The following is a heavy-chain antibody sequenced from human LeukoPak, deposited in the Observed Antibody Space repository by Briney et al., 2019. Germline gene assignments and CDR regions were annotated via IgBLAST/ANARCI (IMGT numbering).Heavy chain of an antibody. J-gene: IGHJ3*02. CDR1: GGSFSGYY. Sequence: SETLSLTCAVYGGSFSGYYWSWIRQPPGKGLEWIGEINHSGSTNYNPSLKSRVTISVDTSKNQFSLKLNSVTAADTAVYYCARPTYDYYDSPRAFDIWGQGTMVTVSS. CDR2: INHSGST. D-gene: IGHD3-22*01. V-gene: IGHV4-34*01. CDR3: ARPTYDYYDSPRAFDI.